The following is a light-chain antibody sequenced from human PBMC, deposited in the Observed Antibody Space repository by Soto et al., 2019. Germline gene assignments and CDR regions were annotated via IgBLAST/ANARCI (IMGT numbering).Light chain of an antibody. Sequence: DIQLTQSPSSLSASVGDSVTITCRAGQSIHFNLNWYQQKPGKAPKLLIYSASSLQTGVPSRFSGSGSGTDFTLTISGVQPEDFATYYCQQSFRATRTFGQGTKVEVK. CDR1: QSIHFN. V-gene: IGKV1-39*01. CDR2: SAS. J-gene: IGKJ1*01. CDR3: QQSFRATRT.